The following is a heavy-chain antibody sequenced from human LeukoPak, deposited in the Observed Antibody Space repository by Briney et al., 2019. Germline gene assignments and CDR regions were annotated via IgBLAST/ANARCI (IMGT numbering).Heavy chain of an antibody. D-gene: IGHD6-19*01. CDR2: ISYDGSIQ. CDR1: GFTFSNYG. J-gene: IGHJ4*02. CDR3: ATASGIAVADY. Sequence: PGRSLRLSCAASGFTFSNYGMHWVRQAPGKGLECVAVISYDGSIQYCADSVKGRFTISRDNSKNTLYLQMNSLRAEDTAVYYCATASGIAVADYWGQGPLVTVSS. V-gene: IGHV3-30*03.